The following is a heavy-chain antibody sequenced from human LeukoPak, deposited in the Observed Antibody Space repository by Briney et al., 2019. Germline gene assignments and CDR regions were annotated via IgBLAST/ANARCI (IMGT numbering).Heavy chain of an antibody. D-gene: IGHD3-22*01. Sequence: PGGSLRLSCAASGFTFSSYEMNWVRQAPGKGLEWVSYISSSGSTIYYADSVKGRFIISRDNAKNSLYLQMNSLRAEDTAVYYCARDHSPENYYDSSGYHIWGQGTMVTVSS. CDR3: ARDHSPENYYDSSGYHI. CDR1: GFTFSSYE. CDR2: ISSSGSTI. V-gene: IGHV3-48*03. J-gene: IGHJ3*02.